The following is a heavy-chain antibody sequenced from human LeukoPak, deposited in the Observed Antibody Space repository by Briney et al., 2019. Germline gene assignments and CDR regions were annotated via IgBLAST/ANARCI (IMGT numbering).Heavy chain of an antibody. D-gene: IGHD2-21*02. V-gene: IGHV4-31*03. CDR3: ARDVLVTSSPDAFDI. CDR2: ISYSGTT. CDR1: GDSIKSGGYS. Sequence: PSETLSLTCTASGDSIKSGGYSWTWIRQPPGKGLEWIGCISYSGTTSYSPSLKSRLTISLDASKNQFSLKLTSVTAADTAMYYCARDVLVTSSPDAFDIWGQGTMVTVSS. J-gene: IGHJ3*02.